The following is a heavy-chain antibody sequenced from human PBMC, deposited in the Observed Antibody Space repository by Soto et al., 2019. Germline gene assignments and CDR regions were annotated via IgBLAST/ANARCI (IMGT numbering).Heavy chain of an antibody. V-gene: IGHV1-69*02. J-gene: IGHJ6*02. CDR2: IIPILGIA. CDR3: ARGSRARNYYYYGMDV. Sequence: QVQLVQYGAEVKKPGSSVKVSCKDSGGTFSSYTISWVRQAPGQGLEWMGRIIPILGIANYAQKFQGRVTITADKTTSTAYMELSSLRSEDTAVYYCARGSRARNYYYYGMDVWGQGTTVTVSS. CDR1: GGTFSSYT. D-gene: IGHD2-15*01.